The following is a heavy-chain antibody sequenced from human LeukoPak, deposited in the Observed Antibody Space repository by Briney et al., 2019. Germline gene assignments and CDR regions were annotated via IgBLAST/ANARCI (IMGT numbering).Heavy chain of an antibody. Sequence: GGSLRLSCAASGFTSSDYYMSWIRQAPGKGLEWVSYISSSGSTIYYADSVKGRFTISRDNAKNSLYLQMNSLRAEDTAVYYCARDPRMYNWFDPWGQGTLVTVSS. CDR1: GFTSSDYY. V-gene: IGHV3-11*04. CDR2: ISSSGSTI. J-gene: IGHJ5*02. CDR3: ARDPRMYNWFDP.